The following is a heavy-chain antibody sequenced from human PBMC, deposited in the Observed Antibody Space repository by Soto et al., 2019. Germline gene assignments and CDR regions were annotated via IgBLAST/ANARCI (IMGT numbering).Heavy chain of an antibody. CDR2: ISHDGTNK. J-gene: IGHJ4*02. CDR3: AKDEYYYSRSGYYIFDY. V-gene: IGHV3-30*18. Sequence: QAQLVESGGGVVQPGESLRLSCEVSGFTFNAYGMHWVRQAPGKGLEWVAAISHDGTNKNYGNSVKGRFTISRDNSKNTLYLQMNSLRPEDTALYYCAKDEYYYSRSGYYIFDYWGQGNLVTVSS. D-gene: IGHD3-22*01. CDR1: GFTFNAYG.